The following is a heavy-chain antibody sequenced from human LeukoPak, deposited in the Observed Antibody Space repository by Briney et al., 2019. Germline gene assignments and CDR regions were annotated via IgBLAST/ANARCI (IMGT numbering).Heavy chain of an antibody. CDR3: AREADGGGWHNAFDI. J-gene: IGHJ3*02. Sequence: GGSLRLSCAASGFTFSSYAMNWVRQAPGKGLEWVSSISSSSSYIYYADSVKGRFTISRDNAKNSLYLQMNSLRAEDTAVYYCAREADGGGWHNAFDIWGQGTMVTVSS. V-gene: IGHV3-21*01. CDR1: GFTFSSYA. CDR2: ISSSSSYI. D-gene: IGHD6-19*01.